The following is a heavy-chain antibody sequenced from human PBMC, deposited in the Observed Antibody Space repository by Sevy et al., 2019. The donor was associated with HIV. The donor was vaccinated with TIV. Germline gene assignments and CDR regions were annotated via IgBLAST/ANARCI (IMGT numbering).Heavy chain of an antibody. D-gene: IGHD6-13*01. J-gene: IGHJ3*02. CDR3: AKLRRYNSSVDAFDI. Sequence: GGSLRLSCAASGFTFSSYEMNWVRQAPGKGLEWISYISSSGSTIYYADSVKGRFTISRDNAKSSCYLQMNSLRADDTAVYYYAKLRRYNSSVDAFDIWGQGTIITVSS. V-gene: IGHV3-48*03. CDR1: GFTFSSYE. CDR2: ISSSGSTI.